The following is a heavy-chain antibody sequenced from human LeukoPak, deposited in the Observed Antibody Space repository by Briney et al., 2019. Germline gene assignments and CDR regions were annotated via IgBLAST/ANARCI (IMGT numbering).Heavy chain of an antibody. D-gene: IGHD3-22*01. V-gene: IGHV1-18*01. Sequence: APVKVSCKASGYTFTSYGISWVRQAPGQGLEWMGWISAYNGNTNYAQKLQGRVTMTTDTSTSTAYMELRSLRSDDTAVYYCARDRGFDYYDSSGYYFNWFDPWGQGTLVTVSS. J-gene: IGHJ5*02. CDR1: GYTFTSYG. CDR3: ARDRGFDYYDSSGYYFNWFDP. CDR2: ISAYNGNT.